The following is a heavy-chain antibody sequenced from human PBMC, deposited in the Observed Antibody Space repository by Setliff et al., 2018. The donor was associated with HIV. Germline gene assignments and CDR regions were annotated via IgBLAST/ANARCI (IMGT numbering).Heavy chain of an antibody. CDR3: ARVRYSSGWYSHAFDI. CDR2: IYYSGST. D-gene: IGHD6-19*01. CDR1: GGSISSYY. V-gene: IGHV4-59*01. Sequence: PSETLSLTCTVPGGSISSYYWSWIRQPPGKGLEWIGYIYYSGSTNYNPSLKSRVTISVDTSKNQFSLKLSSVTAADTAVYYCARVRYSSGWYSHAFDIWGQGTMVTVSS. J-gene: IGHJ3*02.